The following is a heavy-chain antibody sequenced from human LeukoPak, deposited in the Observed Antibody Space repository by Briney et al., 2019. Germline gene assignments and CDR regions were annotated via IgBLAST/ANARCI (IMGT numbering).Heavy chain of an antibody. CDR1: GYSFTSYW. D-gene: IGHD2-2*01. Sequence: GESLKISCKGSGYSFTSYWIGWVHQMPGKGLEWIGIIYPSDSDTRYSPSFQGQVTISADKSISTAYLQWSSLKASDTAMYYCARHSDIVVVPAARRWAWFDPWGQGTLVTVSS. J-gene: IGHJ5*02. V-gene: IGHV5-51*07. CDR2: IYPSDSDT. CDR3: ARHSDIVVVPAARRWAWFDP.